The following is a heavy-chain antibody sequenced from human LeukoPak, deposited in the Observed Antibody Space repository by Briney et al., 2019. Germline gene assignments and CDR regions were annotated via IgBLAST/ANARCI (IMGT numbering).Heavy chain of an antibody. CDR3: ARCTRITMVRGVIITGIYYFDY. J-gene: IGHJ4*02. V-gene: IGHV4-34*01. D-gene: IGHD3-10*01. CDR1: GGSFSGYY. Sequence: PSETLSLTCAVYGGSFSGYYWSWIRQPPGKGLEWIGEINHSGSTNYNPSLKSRVTISVDTSKNQFSLNLSSVTAADTAVYYCARCTRITMVRGVIITGIYYFDYWGQGTLVTVSS. CDR2: INHSGST.